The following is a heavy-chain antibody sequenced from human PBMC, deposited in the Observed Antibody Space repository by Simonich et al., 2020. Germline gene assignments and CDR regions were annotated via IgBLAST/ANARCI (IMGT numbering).Heavy chain of an antibody. CDR3: ARGRGGMSRGYVDY. V-gene: IGHV1-8*03. Sequence: QVQLVQSGAEVKKPGASVKVSCKASGYTFTSYDINWVQQATGQGLGWMVWMNPNSCNTGYAQNFKGRVTITRNTPKSTAYMELSSLRSEDTAVYYCARGRGGMSRGYVDYWGQGTLVTVSS. CDR1: GYTFTSYD. CDR2: MNPNSCNT. J-gene: IGHJ4*02. D-gene: IGHD2-15*01.